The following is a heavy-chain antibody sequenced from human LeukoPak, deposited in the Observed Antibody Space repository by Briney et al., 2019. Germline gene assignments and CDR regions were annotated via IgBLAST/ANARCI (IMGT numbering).Heavy chain of an antibody. CDR2: MNPNSGNT. CDR1: GYTFTSYD. D-gene: IGHD6-6*01. Sequence: GASVKVSCKASGYTFTSYDINWVRQATGQGLEWMGWMNPNSGNTGYAQKFQGRVTMTRSTSISTAYMELSSLRSEDTAVYYCARASRGIAARSLAYWGQGTLVTVSS. J-gene: IGHJ4*02. CDR3: ARASRGIAARSLAY. V-gene: IGHV1-8*01.